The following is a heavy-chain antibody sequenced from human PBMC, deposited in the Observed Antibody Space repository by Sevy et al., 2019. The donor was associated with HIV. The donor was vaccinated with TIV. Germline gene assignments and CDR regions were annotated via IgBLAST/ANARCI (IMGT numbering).Heavy chain of an antibody. CDR3: AKNGAPFYVEFDY. Sequence: GGSLSLSCAASGFTFNSYAMSWVRQSPGKGLEWVSSISDSGKTTYYADSVKGRFTISRDNSKNTLHLQMNKLTADDMAIYFCAKNGAPFYVEFDYWGQGTLVTVSS. J-gene: IGHJ4*02. V-gene: IGHV3-23*01. CDR1: GFTFNSYA. CDR2: ISDSGKTT. D-gene: IGHD3-16*01.